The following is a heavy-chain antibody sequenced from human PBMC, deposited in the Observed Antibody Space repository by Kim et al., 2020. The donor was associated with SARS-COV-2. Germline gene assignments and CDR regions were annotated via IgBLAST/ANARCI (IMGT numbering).Heavy chain of an antibody. CDR3: ARQEGHPYYYGMDV. CDR2: IYSGGST. Sequence: GGSLRLSCAASGFTVSSNYMSWVRQAPGKGLEWVSIIYSGGSTYYADSVKGRFTISRDNSKNTLYLQVNSPRAEDTAVYYCARQEGHPYYYGMDVWGQGTTVTVSS. V-gene: IGHV3-53*01. J-gene: IGHJ6*02. CDR1: GFTVSSNY.